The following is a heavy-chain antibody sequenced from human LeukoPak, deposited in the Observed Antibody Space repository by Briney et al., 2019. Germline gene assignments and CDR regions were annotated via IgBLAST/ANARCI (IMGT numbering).Heavy chain of an antibody. D-gene: IGHD2-15*01. Sequence: GGSLRLSCAASGFTFSSYSMNWVRQAPGKGLEWVSSISSSSSYIYYADSVKGRFTISRDNAKNSLYLQMNSLRAEDTAVYYCAKYCSGGSCSGVYAFDIWGQGTMVTVSS. V-gene: IGHV3-21*01. CDR2: ISSSSSYI. CDR3: AKYCSGGSCSGVYAFDI. J-gene: IGHJ3*02. CDR1: GFTFSSYS.